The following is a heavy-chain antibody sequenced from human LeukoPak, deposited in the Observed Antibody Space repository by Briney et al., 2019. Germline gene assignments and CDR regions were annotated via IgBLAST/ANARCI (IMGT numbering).Heavy chain of an antibody. CDR2: IYYSGST. CDR3: VKWNEPYFAFDY. V-gene: IGHV4-59*01. D-gene: IGHD1-1*01. CDR1: GGSISSYY. Sequence: SETLSLTCTVSGGSISSYYWSWIRQPPGKGLEWIGYIYYSGSTNYNPSLRSRVTVSVDTSKNQFSLRLTSLTAADTAVYYCVKWNEPYFAFDYWGQGILVTVSS. J-gene: IGHJ4*02.